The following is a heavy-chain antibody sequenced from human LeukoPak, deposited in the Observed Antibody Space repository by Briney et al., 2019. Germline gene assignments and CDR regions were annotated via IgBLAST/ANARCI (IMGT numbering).Heavy chain of an antibody. J-gene: IGHJ4*02. D-gene: IGHD2-21*02. Sequence: GGSLRLSCAASGFVFKNYWMSWVRQAPGKGLEWLANINYDGSQKYHVDSVKGRFTVSRDNTKNSLYLLMNRLRAEDTALYYCARDVTVTAGPPIDYWGQGTLVTVSS. CDR2: INYDGSQK. V-gene: IGHV3-7*01. CDR3: ARDVTVTAGPPIDY. CDR1: GFVFKNYW.